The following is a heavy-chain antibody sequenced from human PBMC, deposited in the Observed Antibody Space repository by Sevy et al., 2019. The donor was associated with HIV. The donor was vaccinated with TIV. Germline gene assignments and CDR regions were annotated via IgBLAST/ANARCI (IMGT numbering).Heavy chain of an antibody. D-gene: IGHD6-6*01. J-gene: IGHJ4*02. Sequence: GESLKISCKASGYSFTNSWIGWVRQMPGKGLEWMGIIYLDDSDTRYSPSFQGQVTISVDKSINTAYLQWSSLKASDTAIYYCARRSTAARLRGPFDFWGQGTLVTVSS. CDR1: GYSFTNSW. V-gene: IGHV5-51*01. CDR2: IYLDDSDT. CDR3: ARRSTAARLRGPFDF.